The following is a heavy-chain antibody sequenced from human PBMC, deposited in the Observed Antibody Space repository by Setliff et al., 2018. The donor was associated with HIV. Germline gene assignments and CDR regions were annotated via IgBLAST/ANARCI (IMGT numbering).Heavy chain of an antibody. D-gene: IGHD3-3*01. J-gene: IGHJ4*02. CDR1: GFSFSDYW. Sequence: GGSLRLSCEVSGFSFSDYWMHWVRRVPGKGLLWVSRIQNDGSATWYADSGKGRFTISRDNARNTLYLQMNSLRADDTAVYYCARVISSWSAYYIDYWGQGTLVTVSS. CDR3: ARVISSWSAYYIDY. CDR2: IQNDGSAT. V-gene: IGHV3-74*01.